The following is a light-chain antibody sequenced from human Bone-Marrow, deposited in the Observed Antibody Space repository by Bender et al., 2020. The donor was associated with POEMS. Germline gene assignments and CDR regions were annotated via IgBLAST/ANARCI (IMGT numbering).Light chain of an antibody. V-gene: IGLV2-23*02. J-gene: IGLJ3*02. Sequence: QSALTQSASVSGSPGQSITISCTGTSNDVGKFKFVSWYQQRPGTAPKLIIYEVAKRPSGVSKRFSGSKSGNTASLRISGLQAEDEAYYLCCSYAGSRTWVFGGGTKLTVL. CDR3: CSYAGSRTWV. CDR1: SNDVGKFKF. CDR2: EVA.